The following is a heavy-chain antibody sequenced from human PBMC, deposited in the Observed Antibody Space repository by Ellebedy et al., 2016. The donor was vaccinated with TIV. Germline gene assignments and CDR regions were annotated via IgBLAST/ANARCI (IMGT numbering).Heavy chain of an antibody. D-gene: IGHD4-11*01. CDR3: ASGRTTISTWHYYGLDV. V-gene: IGHV1-69*13. CDR2: IIPIFGTA. Sequence: AASVKVSCKASGDTFNSYAISWVRQAPGQGLEWMGGIIPIFGTANYAQKFQGRVTITADESTSTAYMVLSSLRSEDTAVYYCASGRTTISTWHYYGLDVWGQGTTVTVSS. J-gene: IGHJ6*02. CDR1: GDTFNSYA.